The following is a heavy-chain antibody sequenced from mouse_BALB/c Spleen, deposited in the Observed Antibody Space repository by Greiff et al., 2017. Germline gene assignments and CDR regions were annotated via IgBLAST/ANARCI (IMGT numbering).Heavy chain of an antibody. Sequence: EVMLVESGPGLVKPSQSLSLTCTVTGYSITSDYAWNWIRQFPGNKLEWMGYISYSGSTSYNPSLKSRISITRDTSKNQFFLQLNSVTTEDTATYYCAIYDGYYGYFDYWGQGTTLTVSS. J-gene: IGHJ2*01. D-gene: IGHD2-3*01. CDR2: ISYSGST. CDR1: GYSITSDYA. V-gene: IGHV3-2*02. CDR3: AIYDGYYGYFDY.